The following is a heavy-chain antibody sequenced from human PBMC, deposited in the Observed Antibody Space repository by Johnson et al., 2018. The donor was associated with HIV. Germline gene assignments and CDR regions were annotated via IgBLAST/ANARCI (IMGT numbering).Heavy chain of an antibody. V-gene: IGHV3-7*01. CDR1: GFTFSSYW. CDR2: IKEDGSEK. Sequence: VQLVESGGGLVQPGGSLRLSCAASGFTFSSYWMSWVRQAPGKGLEWVANIKEDGSEKYYVDSVKGRFTISRDNAKNTLYLQMNSLRAEDTAVYYCTTDSRYSDSSGYYYWLGRGAFDIWGQGTMVTVSS. D-gene: IGHD3-22*01. CDR3: TTDSRYSDSSGYYYWLGRGAFDI. J-gene: IGHJ3*02.